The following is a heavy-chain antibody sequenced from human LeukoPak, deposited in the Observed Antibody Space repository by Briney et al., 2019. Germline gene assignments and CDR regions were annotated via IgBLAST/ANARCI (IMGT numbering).Heavy chain of an antibody. V-gene: IGHV3-48*01. D-gene: IGHD3-3*01. J-gene: IGHJ4*02. CDR3: ATTGIFGVAKGY. CDR2: ISSSGESV. Sequence: PGGSLRHSCEASGFSISSHSLMWVRQPQGKGLEWVSQISSSGESVNYADAVKGRFIISRDNAKKSLALQMDSLRIEDTAVYYCATTGIFGVAKGYWGQGTLVTVSS. CDR1: GFSISSHS.